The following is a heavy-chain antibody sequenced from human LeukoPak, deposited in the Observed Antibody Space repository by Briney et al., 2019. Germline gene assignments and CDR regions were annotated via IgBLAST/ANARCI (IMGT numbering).Heavy chain of an antibody. Sequence: SETLSLTCAVSGVSISSSNWWSWVRQPPGKGLEWIGEIYHSGSTNYNPSLKSRVTISVDKSKNQFSLKLSSVTAADTAVYYCASRITMRVSLGYFDLWGRGTLVTVSS. J-gene: IGHJ2*01. CDR1: GVSISSSNW. CDR2: IYHSGST. D-gene: IGHD3-22*01. V-gene: IGHV4-4*02. CDR3: ASRITMRVSLGYFDL.